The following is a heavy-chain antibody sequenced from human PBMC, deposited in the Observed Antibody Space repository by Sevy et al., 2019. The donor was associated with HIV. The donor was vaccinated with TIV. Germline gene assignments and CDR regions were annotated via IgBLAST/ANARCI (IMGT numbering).Heavy chain of an antibody. CDR3: TRLGGSSPGY. D-gene: IGHD6-13*01. V-gene: IGHV3-73*01. Sequence: GGSLRLSCAASGFTFSGSAMHWVRQASGKGLEWVGRIRSKANSYAPAYAASVKGRFTISRDDSKKTAYLQMNSLKTEDTAVYYCTRLGGSSPGYWGQGTLVTVSS. CDR2: IRSKANSYAP. J-gene: IGHJ4*02. CDR1: GFTFSGSA.